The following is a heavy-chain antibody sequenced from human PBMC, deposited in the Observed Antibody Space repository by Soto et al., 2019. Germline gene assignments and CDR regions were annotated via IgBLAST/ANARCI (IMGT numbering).Heavy chain of an antibody. CDR3: ARSDYGDPCYFDY. CDR1: GGSISSNYW. V-gene: IGHV4-4*02. CDR2: ISHSGST. Sequence: QVHLQESGPGLVKSSGTLSLTCGVSGGSISSNYWWSWVRQSPGKGLEWIGEISHSGSTNYNPSLKSRVSLSVDKSKNQVSLKLSYVTAADTAISYCARSDYGDPCYFDYWGQGALVTVPS. D-gene: IGHD4-17*01. J-gene: IGHJ4*01.